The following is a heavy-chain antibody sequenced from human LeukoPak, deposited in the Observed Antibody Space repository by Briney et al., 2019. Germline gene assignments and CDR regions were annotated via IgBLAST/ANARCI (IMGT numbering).Heavy chain of an antibody. J-gene: IGHJ4*02. Sequence: GGSLRLSCAASGFTFSSYAMSWVRQAPGKGLEWVSAISGSGGCTYYADSVKGRFTISRDNSENTLYLQMNSLRAEDTAVYYCAKDAVAGTFGYWGQGTLVTVSS. CDR2: ISGSGGCT. CDR3: AKDAVAGTFGY. V-gene: IGHV3-23*01. CDR1: GFTFSSYA. D-gene: IGHD6-19*01.